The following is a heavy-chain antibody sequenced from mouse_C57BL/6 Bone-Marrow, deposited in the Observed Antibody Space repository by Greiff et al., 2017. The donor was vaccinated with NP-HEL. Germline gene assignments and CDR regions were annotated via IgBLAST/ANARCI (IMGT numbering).Heavy chain of an antibody. J-gene: IGHJ2*01. CDR2: IDPENGDT. CDR1: GFNIKDDY. V-gene: IGHV14-4*01. Sequence: EVQLQQSGAELVRPGASVKLSCTASGFNIKDDYMHWVKQRPEQGLEWIGWIDPENGDTEYASKFQGKATITADTSSNTAYLQVSSLTSEDTAVYYCTTWDLDYWGRGTAITVSS. D-gene: IGHD4-1*01. CDR3: TTWDLDY.